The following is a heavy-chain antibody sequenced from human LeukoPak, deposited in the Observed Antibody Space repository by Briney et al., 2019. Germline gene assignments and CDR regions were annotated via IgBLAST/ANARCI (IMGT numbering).Heavy chain of an antibody. Sequence: SETLSLTCAVYGGSFSGYYWSWIRQPPGKGLEWIGAINHSRSINYNPLLKRRVTISIDTYKNQCSQKLSSVTAADTAVYYCARQERSYSSTWQTRGGNWFDPWGKGTLVTVSS. CDR3: ARQERSYSSTWQTRGGNWFDP. V-gene: IGHV4-34*01. D-gene: IGHD6-13*01. CDR2: INHSRSI. J-gene: IGHJ5*02. CDR1: GGSFSGYY.